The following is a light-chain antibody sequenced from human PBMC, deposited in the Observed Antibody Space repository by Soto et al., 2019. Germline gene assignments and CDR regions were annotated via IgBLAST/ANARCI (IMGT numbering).Light chain of an antibody. V-gene: IGKV3-15*01. J-gene: IGKJ5*01. CDR3: QQYNNWPPGT. Sequence: EIVMTRSPATLSVSPGERATLSCMASQSVSSNLAWYQQKPGQAPRLLIYGASTRATGIPARFSGSGSGTEVTLTISSLQSEDFAVYYCQQYNNWPPGTFGQGTRLEIK. CDR1: QSVSSN. CDR2: GAS.